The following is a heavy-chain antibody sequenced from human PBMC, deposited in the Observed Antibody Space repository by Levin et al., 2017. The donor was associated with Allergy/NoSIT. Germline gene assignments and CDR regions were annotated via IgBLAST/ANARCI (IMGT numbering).Heavy chain of an antibody. Sequence: GGSLRLSCAASGFTFSSYSMNWVRQAPGKGLEWVSSISSSSSYIYYADSVKGRFTISRDNAKNSLYLQMNSLRAEDTAVYYCARDASGSYQYFQHWGQGTLVTVSS. CDR3: ARDASGSYQYFQH. CDR1: GFTFSSYS. V-gene: IGHV3-21*01. CDR2: ISSSSSYI. J-gene: IGHJ1*01. D-gene: IGHD1-26*01.